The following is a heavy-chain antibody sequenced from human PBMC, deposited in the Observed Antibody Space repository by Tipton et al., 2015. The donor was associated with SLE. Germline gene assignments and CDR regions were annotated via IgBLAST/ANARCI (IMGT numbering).Heavy chain of an antibody. CDR2: ISHSGNT. D-gene: IGHD5-24*01. Sequence: LACTVSGVSIRTPTYYWGWIRQPPGKGLEWIGTISHSGNTYSHTSLESRVTISVDTSQNQFSMSLSSVSAADTAVYYCARKELSTMRDYWGQGTLVTVSS. J-gene: IGHJ4*02. V-gene: IGHV4-39*07. CDR1: GVSIRTPTYY. CDR3: ARKELSTMRDY.